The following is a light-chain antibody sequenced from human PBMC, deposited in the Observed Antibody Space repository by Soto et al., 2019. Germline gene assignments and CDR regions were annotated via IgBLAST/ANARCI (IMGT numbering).Light chain of an antibody. Sequence: QSALTQPPSVSGSPGQSVTISGTGTSSDVGAYNFVSWYQQHPGKSPKLIIFDVSARPSGVPDRFSGSKSGNTASLTISGLQADDEADYYCCSYAGTSSTVLGGGTKLTVL. CDR2: DVS. V-gene: IGLV2-11*01. CDR3: CSYAGTSSTV. CDR1: SSDVGAYNF. J-gene: IGLJ2*01.